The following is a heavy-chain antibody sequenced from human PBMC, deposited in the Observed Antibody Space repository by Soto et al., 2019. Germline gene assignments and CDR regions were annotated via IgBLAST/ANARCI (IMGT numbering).Heavy chain of an antibody. V-gene: IGHV3-7*01. D-gene: IGHD2-2*01. Sequence: GGSLRLSCAASGFTFSSYWMSWVRQAPGKGLEWVANIKQDGSEKYYVDSVKGRFTISRDKAKNSLYLQMNSLRAEDTAVYYCARIVVVPRLAYYMDVWGKGTTVTVSS. J-gene: IGHJ6*03. CDR1: GFTFSSYW. CDR3: ARIVVVPRLAYYMDV. CDR2: IKQDGSEK.